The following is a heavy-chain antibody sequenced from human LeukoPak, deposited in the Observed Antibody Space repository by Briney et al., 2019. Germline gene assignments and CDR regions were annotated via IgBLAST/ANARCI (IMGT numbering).Heavy chain of an antibody. CDR3: ARGGRRYGSGLNWFDP. V-gene: IGHV4-38-2*02. D-gene: IGHD3-10*01. CDR2: IYHSGST. CDR1: GYSISSGYY. J-gene: IGHJ5*02. Sequence: SETLSLTCTVSGYSISSGYYWGWIRQPPGKGLEWIGSIYHSGSTYYNPSLKSRVTRSVDTSKNQFSLKLSSVTAADTAVYYCARGGRRYGSGLNWFDPWGQGTLVTVSS.